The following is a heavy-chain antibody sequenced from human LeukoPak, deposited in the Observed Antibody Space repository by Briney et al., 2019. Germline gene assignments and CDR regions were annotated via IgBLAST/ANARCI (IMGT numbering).Heavy chain of an antibody. Sequence: SETLSLTCTVSGDSISSGGYYWTWIRQHPGKGLEWIGNIFTSGNTYHNPSLKGRIFTSVDTSKSQFSLRLTSVTAADTAVYYCARATLRGDPFDFWGQGLQVTVSS. J-gene: IGHJ4*02. CDR3: ARATLRGDPFDF. CDR2: IFTSGNT. CDR1: GDSISSGGYY. D-gene: IGHD2-21*02. V-gene: IGHV4-31*03.